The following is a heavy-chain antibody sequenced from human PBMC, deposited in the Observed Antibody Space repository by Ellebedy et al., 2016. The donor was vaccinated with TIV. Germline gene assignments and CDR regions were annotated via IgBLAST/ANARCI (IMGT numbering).Heavy chain of an antibody. CDR2: INPNTGNP. Sequence: ASVKVSCKASGGTFSSYAISWVRQAPGQGLEWVGWINPNTGNPTFAQGFTGRFVFSLDTSVSTAYLQINSLKPEDTAVYYCARVCELRGVCYWGQGALVTVSS. CDR3: ARVCELRGVCY. CDR1: GGTFSSYA. J-gene: IGHJ4*02. D-gene: IGHD3-10*01. V-gene: IGHV7-4-1*02.